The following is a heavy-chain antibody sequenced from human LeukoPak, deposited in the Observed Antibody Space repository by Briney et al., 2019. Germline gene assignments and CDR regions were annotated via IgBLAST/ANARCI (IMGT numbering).Heavy chain of an antibody. J-gene: IGHJ3*02. D-gene: IGHD2-2*01. CDR1: GGSISSYY. Sequence: SSETLSLTCTVSGGSISSYYWSWIRQPPGKGLEWIGYISYSGSTNYNPSLKSRVTISVDTSKNQFSLKLGSVTAADTAVYYCARRCSSTSCYRPDAFDIWGQGTMVTVSS. CDR3: ARRCSSTSCYRPDAFDI. CDR2: ISYSGST. V-gene: IGHV4-59*01.